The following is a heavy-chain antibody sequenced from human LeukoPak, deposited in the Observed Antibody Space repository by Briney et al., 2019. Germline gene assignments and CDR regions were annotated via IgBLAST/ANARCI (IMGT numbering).Heavy chain of an antibody. CDR3: ARDSTTDYATNWFDP. V-gene: IGHV4-59*01. Sequence: SKTLSLTCTVSGGSISSYYWSWIRQPPGKGLEWIGYIYYSGSTNYNPSLKSRVTISVDTSKNQFSLKLSSVTAADTAVYYCARDSTTDYATNWFDPWGQGTLVTVSS. J-gene: IGHJ5*02. CDR1: GGSISSYY. CDR2: IYYSGST. D-gene: IGHD4-17*01.